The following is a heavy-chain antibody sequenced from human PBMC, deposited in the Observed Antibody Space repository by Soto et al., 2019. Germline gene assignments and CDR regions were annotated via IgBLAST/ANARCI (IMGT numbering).Heavy chain of an antibody. CDR2: IFYSGST. Sequence: PSETLSLTCTVSGGSVGSGSYYWSWIRQPPGKGLEWIGYIFYSGSTNYNPSLKSRVTISVDTSKNQFSLKLSSVTAADTAVYYCARVRNYYDSSGYTYYFDDWGQGTLVTVSS. CDR3: ARVRNYYDSSGYTYYFDD. J-gene: IGHJ4*02. CDR1: GGSVGSGSYY. D-gene: IGHD3-22*01. V-gene: IGHV4-61*01.